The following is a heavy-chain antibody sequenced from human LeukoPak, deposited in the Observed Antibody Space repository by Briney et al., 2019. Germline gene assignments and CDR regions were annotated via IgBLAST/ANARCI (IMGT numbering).Heavy chain of an antibody. CDR3: ARGGLYSGYARGTFDY. CDR1: GGTISSGSYY. D-gene: IGHD5-12*01. J-gene: IGHJ4*02. CDR2: IYTSGST. V-gene: IGHV4-61*02. Sequence: SETLSLTCTVSGGTISSGSYYWGWNRQPAGMGLEWVRRIYTSGSTNYNPSLKSRVTISVDTSKNQFSLKLSSVTAADTAVYYCARGGLYSGYARGTFDYWGQGTLVTVSS.